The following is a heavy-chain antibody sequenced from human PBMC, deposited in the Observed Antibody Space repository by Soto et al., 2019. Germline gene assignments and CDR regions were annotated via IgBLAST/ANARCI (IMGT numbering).Heavy chain of an antibody. D-gene: IGHD4-4*01. CDR1: GYSFTNYW. CDR3: ARRRRISSKSYYFDY. CDR2: IYPGDSDT. Sequence: GESLKISCKGSGYSFTNYWIGWVRQMPGKGLGWMGIIYPGDSDTRYSPSFQGQVTISADKSISTAYLQWGSLKASDTAMYYCARRRRISSKSYYFDYWGQGTLVTVSS. V-gene: IGHV5-51*01. J-gene: IGHJ4*02.